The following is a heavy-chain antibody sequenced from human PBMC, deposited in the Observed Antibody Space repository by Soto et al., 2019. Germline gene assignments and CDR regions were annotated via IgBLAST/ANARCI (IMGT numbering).Heavy chain of an antibody. CDR2: IYYSGST. CDR3: ARSLRGADRAVFDY. D-gene: IGHD3-10*01. V-gene: IGHV4-39*07. J-gene: IGHJ4*02. CDR1: GGSISSSSYY. Sequence: PSETLSLTCTVSGGSISSSSYYWGWIRQPPGKGLEWIGSIYYSGSTYYNPSLKSRVTISVDRSKNQFSLKLSSVTAADTAVYYCARSLRGADRAVFDYWGQGTLVTVSS.